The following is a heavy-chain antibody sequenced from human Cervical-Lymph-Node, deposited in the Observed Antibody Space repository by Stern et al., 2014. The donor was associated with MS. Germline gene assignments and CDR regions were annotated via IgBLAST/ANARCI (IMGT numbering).Heavy chain of an antibody. CDR3: ARDFVDTAMITRSDYLDS. CDR2: INTNTGNS. CDR1: GYTITNYP. Sequence: QVQLGQSGSELKEPGASVKVSCKASGYTITNYPMNWVRQAPGQGLEWMGWINTNTGNSTYAQGFTGRFVFSLDTSVSTAYLHISSLKAEDTAVYYCARDFVDTAMITRSDYLDSWGQGTLVTVSS. V-gene: IGHV7-4-1*02. D-gene: IGHD5-18*01. J-gene: IGHJ4*02.